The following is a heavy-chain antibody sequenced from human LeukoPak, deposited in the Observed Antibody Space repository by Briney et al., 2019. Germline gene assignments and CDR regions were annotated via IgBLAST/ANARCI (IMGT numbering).Heavy chain of an antibody. CDR2: ISSSGSSM. Sequence: GGSLRLSCAASGFTFSSFEMAWVRQSPRRGLEWLSYISSSGSSMWYSDSVKGRFTISRDNAKNSLYLQMNSLRADDTAVYYCARDGPDRGVLLYGMDVWGQGTTVTVSS. CDR3: ARDGPDRGVLLYGMDV. CDR1: GFTFSSFE. J-gene: IGHJ6*02. V-gene: IGHV3-48*03. D-gene: IGHD2-8*01.